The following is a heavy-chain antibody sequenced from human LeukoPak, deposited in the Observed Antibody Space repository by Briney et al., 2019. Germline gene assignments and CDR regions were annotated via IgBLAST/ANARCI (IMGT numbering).Heavy chain of an antibody. J-gene: IGHJ4*02. CDR2: IKQDGSEK. V-gene: IGHV3-7*01. CDR3: GRDDWGPADY. D-gene: IGHD3-9*01. CDR1: GFTFSSYW. Sequence: PGGSLRLSCAASGFTFSSYWTSWVRQAPGKGLEWVANIKQDGSEKYYVDSVKGRFTISRDNAKNSLYLQMNSLRAEDTAVYYCGRDDWGPADYWGQGTLVTVSS.